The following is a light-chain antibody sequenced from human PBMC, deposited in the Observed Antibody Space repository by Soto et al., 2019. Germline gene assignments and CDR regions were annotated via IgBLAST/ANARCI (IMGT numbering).Light chain of an antibody. V-gene: IGKV1-39*01. CDR1: QSISNS. CDR2: VAS. Sequence: DIQMTQSLSSLSASVGDTVTITCRASQSISNSLSWYQQKPGKAPKFLIYVASTLQRGVPSRFSGSGSGTDFTLTISSLQPEDVATYYCQQTFSPPHTFGQGTKLEIK. CDR3: QQTFSPPHT. J-gene: IGKJ2*01.